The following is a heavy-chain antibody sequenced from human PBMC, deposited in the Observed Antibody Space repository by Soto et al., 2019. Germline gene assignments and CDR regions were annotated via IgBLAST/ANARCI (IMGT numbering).Heavy chain of an antibody. CDR1: GFSVSNYW. J-gene: IGHJ6*02. Sequence: EVHLVESGGGLVQPGGSLRLSCAASGFSVSNYWMNWVRQAPGKGLVWVSHIKSDGTTSYADSVEGRFTVSRDDAKNTFYLQMNGLRAEDTAVYYCAKDRGEEGFKFLEWFGGMDVWGHGTTVTVSS. CDR2: IKSDGTT. CDR3: AKDRGEEGFKFLEWFGGMDV. V-gene: IGHV3-74*01. D-gene: IGHD3-3*01.